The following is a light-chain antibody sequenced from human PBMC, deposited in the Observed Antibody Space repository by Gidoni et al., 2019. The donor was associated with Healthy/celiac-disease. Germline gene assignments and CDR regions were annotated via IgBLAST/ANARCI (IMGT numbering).Light chain of an antibody. CDR1: QSVSSY. CDR2: DAS. J-gene: IGKJ5*01. CDR3: QQRSNWPPRIT. Sequence: EIVLTQSPATLSLSPGERATLSCRASQSVSSYLAWYQQKPGQAPRLLIYDASNRATVIPARFSGRGSGTDFTLTISSLAPEDFAVYYCQQRSNWPPRITFGQGTRLEIK. V-gene: IGKV3-11*01.